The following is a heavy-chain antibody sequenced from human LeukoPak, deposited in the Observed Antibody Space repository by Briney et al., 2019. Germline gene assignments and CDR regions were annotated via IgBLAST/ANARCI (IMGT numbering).Heavy chain of an antibody. CDR1: GFTFSSHG. V-gene: IGHV3-23*01. CDR2: IRVDGVTT. CDR3: AKDVASMVRGVNDAFDM. J-gene: IGHJ3*02. D-gene: IGHD3-10*01. Sequence: GRSLRLSCAASGFTFSSHGMYWVCQGPGKGLEWVSVIRVDGVTTYYADSVKGRFTMSRDNSKDTLYLQMNSRRAEDTAVYYCAKDVASMVRGVNDAFDMWGQGTMVSVSS.